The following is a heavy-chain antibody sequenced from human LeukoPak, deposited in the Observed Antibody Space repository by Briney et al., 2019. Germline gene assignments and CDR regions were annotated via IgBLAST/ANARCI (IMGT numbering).Heavy chain of an antibody. CDR2: ISSNSSYI. D-gene: IGHD3-22*01. CDR1: GFTFSSYS. Sequence: GGSLRLSCAASGFTFSSYSMNWVRQAPGKGLEWVSSISSNSSYIYYADSVKGRFTISRDNAKNSLYLQMNSLRAEDTAVYYCARDSKYYYDSSGGDAFDIWGQGTMVTVSS. CDR3: ARDSKYYYDSSGGDAFDI. J-gene: IGHJ3*02. V-gene: IGHV3-21*01.